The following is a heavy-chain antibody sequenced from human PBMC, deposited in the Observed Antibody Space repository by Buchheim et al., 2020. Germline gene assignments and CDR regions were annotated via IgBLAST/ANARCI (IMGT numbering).Heavy chain of an antibody. D-gene: IGHD3-3*01. V-gene: IGHV3-74*01. J-gene: IGHJ4*02. CDR3: ARGGRFLEWLLSYFDY. CDR1: GFTFSSYW. CDR2: INSDGSST. Sequence: EVQLVESGGGLVQPGGSLRLSCAASGFTFSSYWMHWVRQAPGKGLVWVSRINSDGSSTRYADSVKGRFTISRDNAKNTLYLQMNSQRAEDTAVYYGARGGRFLEWLLSYFDYWGQGTL.